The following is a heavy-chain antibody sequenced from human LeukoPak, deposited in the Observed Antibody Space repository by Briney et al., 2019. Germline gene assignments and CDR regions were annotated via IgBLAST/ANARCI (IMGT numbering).Heavy chain of an antibody. Sequence: GESLKISCKGSGYNSITYWIAWGRQRPGKGLEWMGTIYPGDSDTRYCPSCQGQVTISAGQSISTAYLQWRSLKDSDTAMYYCARAPLGGGWPVHGMDVWRKGTTVTVPS. V-gene: IGHV5-51*01. D-gene: IGHD6-19*01. CDR1: GYNSITYW. CDR2: IYPGDSDT. CDR3: ARAPLGGGWPVHGMDV. J-gene: IGHJ6*04.